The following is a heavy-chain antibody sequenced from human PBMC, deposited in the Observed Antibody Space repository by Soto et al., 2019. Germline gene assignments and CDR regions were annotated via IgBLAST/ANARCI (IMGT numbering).Heavy chain of an antibody. J-gene: IGHJ6*03. Sequence: GGSLRLSCAASGVTFISYWMHWVRQAPGKGLEWVSAISGSGGSTYYADSVKGRFTISRDNSKNTLYLQMNSLRAEDTAVYYCAKDKGSLGKLLPYHMDVWGKGTTVTVSS. CDR1: GVTFISYW. D-gene: IGHD2-15*01. CDR2: ISGSGGST. CDR3: AKDKGSLGKLLPYHMDV. V-gene: IGHV3-23*01.